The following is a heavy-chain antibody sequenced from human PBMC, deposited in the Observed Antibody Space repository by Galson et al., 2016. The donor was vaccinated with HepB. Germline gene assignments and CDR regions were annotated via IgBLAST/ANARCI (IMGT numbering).Heavy chain of an antibody. CDR1: GYTFTSYY. Sequence: SVKVSCKASGYTFTSYYMHWVRQAPGQGLEWMGIINPSGGSTSYAQKFQGRVTMTRDTSTSTVYMELSSLRSEDTAGYYCARERIGRYYGSGSYSVWFDPWGQGTLVTVSS. J-gene: IGHJ5*02. V-gene: IGHV1-46*03. D-gene: IGHD3-10*01. CDR3: ARERIGRYYGSGSYSVWFDP. CDR2: INPSGGST.